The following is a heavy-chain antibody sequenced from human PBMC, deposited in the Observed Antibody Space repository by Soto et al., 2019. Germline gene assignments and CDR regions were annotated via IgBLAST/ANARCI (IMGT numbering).Heavy chain of an antibody. CDR3: ARDESVAGTRY. D-gene: IGHD6-19*01. Sequence: VASVKVSCKASGGTFSSYAISWVRQAPGQGLEWMGGIIPIFGTANYAQKFQGRVTITADESTSTAYMELSSLRSEDTAVYYCARDESVAGTRYWGQGTLVTVSS. J-gene: IGHJ4*02. CDR2: IIPIFGTA. CDR1: GGTFSSYA. V-gene: IGHV1-69*13.